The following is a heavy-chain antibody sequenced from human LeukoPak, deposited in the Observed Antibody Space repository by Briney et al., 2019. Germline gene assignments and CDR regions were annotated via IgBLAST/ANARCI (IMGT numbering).Heavy chain of an antibody. V-gene: IGHV1-69*05. J-gene: IGHJ5*02. D-gene: IGHD3-22*01. CDR1: GYTFTSYG. CDR2: IIPIFGTA. CDR3: ARKRNYYDSSGYINWFDP. Sequence: ASVKVSCKASGYTFTSYGISWVRQAPGQGLEWMGGIIPIFGTANYAQKFQGRVTITTDESTSTAYMELSSLRSEDTAVHYCARKRNYYDSSGYINWFDPWGQGTLVTVSS.